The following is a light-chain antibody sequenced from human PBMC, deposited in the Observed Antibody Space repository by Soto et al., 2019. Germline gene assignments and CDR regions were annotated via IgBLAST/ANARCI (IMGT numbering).Light chain of an antibody. CDR3: QTWATGIRV. CDR1: SGHKNYA. J-gene: IGLJ3*02. Sequence: QLVLTQSPSASASLGASVKLTCTLSSGHKNYAIAWHQQQPEKGPRYLMKLNSDGSHSRGDGIPDRFSGSASGAERYLTISSLQSEDEADYYCQTWATGIRVFGRGTKLTVL. V-gene: IGLV4-69*01. CDR2: LNSDGSH.